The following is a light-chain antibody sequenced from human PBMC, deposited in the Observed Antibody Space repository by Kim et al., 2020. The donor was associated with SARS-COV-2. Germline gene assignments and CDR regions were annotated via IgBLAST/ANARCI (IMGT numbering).Light chain of an antibody. Sequence: PGQSITISCTGTRSDVGGYNYVSWYQHHPGKAPKLIIYDVTKRPSGVPDRFSGSKSGNTASLTISGLQADDEADYYCCSYAGTYVVFGGGTQLTVL. V-gene: IGLV2-11*01. CDR2: DVT. J-gene: IGLJ2*01. CDR3: CSYAGTYVV. CDR1: RSDVGGYNY.